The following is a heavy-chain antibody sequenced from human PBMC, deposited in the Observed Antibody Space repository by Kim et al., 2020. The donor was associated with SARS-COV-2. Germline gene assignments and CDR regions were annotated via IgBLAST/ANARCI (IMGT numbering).Heavy chain of an antibody. D-gene: IGHD3-10*01. Sequence: SVKVSCKASGGTFSSYAISWVRQAPGQGLEWMGRIIPILGIANYAQKFQGRVTITADKSTSTAYMELSSLRSEDTAVYYCARIQREGYGSGSQDDFDYWGQGTLVTVSS. J-gene: IGHJ4*02. V-gene: IGHV1-69*04. CDR2: IIPILGIA. CDR1: GGTFSSYA. CDR3: ARIQREGYGSGSQDDFDY.